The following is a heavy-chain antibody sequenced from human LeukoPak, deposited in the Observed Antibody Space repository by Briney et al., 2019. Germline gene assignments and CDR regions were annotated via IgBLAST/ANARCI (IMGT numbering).Heavy chain of an antibody. CDR1: GASISTCY. V-gene: IGHV4-59*08. CDR3: ATLSSSNTWYYFDY. J-gene: IGHJ4*02. CDR2: YYSGST. Sequence: SETLSLTCTVSGASISTCYWTWIRQPPGKGLEWIGYYSGSTTYNPSLRSRVTISADTSKNQFSLKLTSVTAADTAVYYCATLSSSNTWYYFDYWGQGTLLTVSS. D-gene: IGHD6-13*01.